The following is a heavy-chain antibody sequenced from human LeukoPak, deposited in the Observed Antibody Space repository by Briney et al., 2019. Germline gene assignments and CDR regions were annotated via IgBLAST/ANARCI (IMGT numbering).Heavy chain of an antibody. Sequence: SETLSLTCTVSGGSISSSSYYWGWIRQPPGKGLEWIGSIYYSGSTYYNPSLKSRVTISVDTSKNQFSLKLSSVTAADTAVYYCARDRTMVRGVIIKRDYWGQGTLVTVSS. CDR2: IYYSGST. CDR1: GGSISSSSYY. J-gene: IGHJ4*02. D-gene: IGHD3-10*01. V-gene: IGHV4-39*07. CDR3: ARDRTMVRGVIIKRDY.